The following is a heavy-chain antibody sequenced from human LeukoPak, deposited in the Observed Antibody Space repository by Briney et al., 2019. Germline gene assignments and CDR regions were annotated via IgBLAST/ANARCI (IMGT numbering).Heavy chain of an antibody. CDR2: IYHSGST. CDR1: GYSIGSAYH. V-gene: IGHV4-38-2*01. D-gene: IGHD2-21*02. J-gene: IGHJ4*02. CDR3: ARLLLSGNYFDY. Sequence: SETLSLTCAVSGYSIGSAYHWGWIRQPPGKGLEWVGNIYHSGSTYYNPSLESRVTISVDTSKNQFSLKMSSVTAADTAVYYCARLLLSGNYFDYWGQGTLVTASS.